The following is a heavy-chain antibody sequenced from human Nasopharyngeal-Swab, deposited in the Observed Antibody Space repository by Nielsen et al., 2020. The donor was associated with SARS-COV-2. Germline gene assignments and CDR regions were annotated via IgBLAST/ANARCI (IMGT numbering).Heavy chain of an antibody. D-gene: IGHD4-17*01. J-gene: IGHJ4*02. CDR3: AKDLVTVTTPSDY. Sequence: GESLKISCAASGFTFSSYAMSWVRQAPGKGLEWVSAISGSGGSTYYADSVKGRFTISRDNSKNTLYLQMNSLRVEDTAVYYCAKDLVTVTTPSDYWGQGTLVTVSS. CDR1: GFTFSSYA. CDR2: ISGSGGST. V-gene: IGHV3-23*01.